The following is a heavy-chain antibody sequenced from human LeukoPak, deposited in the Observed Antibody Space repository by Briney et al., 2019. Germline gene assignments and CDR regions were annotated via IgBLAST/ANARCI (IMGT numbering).Heavy chain of an antibody. J-gene: IGHJ1*01. CDR2: IYSSGST. CDR1: GGSISSGSYN. CDR3: ARESMIAGSQH. D-gene: IGHD3-22*01. V-gene: IGHV4-61*02. Sequence: PSETLSLTCTVSGGSISSGSYNWSWIRQPDGKGLEWIVRIYSSGSTNYNPSLKSRVNISVDTSKNQFSLKLSSVTAADTAVYYCARESMIAGSQHWGQGTLVTVSS.